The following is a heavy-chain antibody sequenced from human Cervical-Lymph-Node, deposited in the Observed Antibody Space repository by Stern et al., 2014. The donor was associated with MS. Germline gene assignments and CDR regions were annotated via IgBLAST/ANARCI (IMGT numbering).Heavy chain of an antibody. CDR3: ARGRHTAMVTSGRYFDL. CDR1: GASMKNFY. Sequence: QVQLQESGPGRVQPSETLSLTCTVSGASMKNFYWNWILQPPEKGLEWIGHMSNSGTTYYDPSLKSRVTMSMDASKQQFSLRLTSVTAVDTAVYFCARGRHTAMVTSGRYFDLWGQGTLVTVSS. V-gene: IGHV4-4*07. J-gene: IGHJ4*02. D-gene: IGHD5-18*01. CDR2: MSNSGTT.